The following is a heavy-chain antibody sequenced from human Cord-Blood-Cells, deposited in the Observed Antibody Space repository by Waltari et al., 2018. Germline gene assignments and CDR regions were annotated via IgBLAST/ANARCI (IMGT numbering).Heavy chain of an antibody. J-gene: IGHJ4*02. V-gene: IGHV2-5*01. CDR3: AHRLPTGDLDY. CDR1: GFSLSTSGVG. D-gene: IGHD7-27*01. CDR2: IYWNDDK. Sequence: QITLKESGPTLVKPTQTLKLTCTFSGFSLSTSGVGVGWIRQPPGKALEWLALIYWNDDKRYSPSLKRRLTITKDTSKNQVVLTMTNMDPVDTATYYCAHRLPTGDLDYWGQGTLVTVSS.